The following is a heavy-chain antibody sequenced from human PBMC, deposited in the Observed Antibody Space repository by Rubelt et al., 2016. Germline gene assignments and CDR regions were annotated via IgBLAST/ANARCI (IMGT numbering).Heavy chain of an antibody. CDR3: ARGRVSSGWYRDY. D-gene: IGHD6-19*01. Sequence: QLQLQESGPGLVKPSEALSLTCAVYGESFSGFYWSWIRQSPEKGLEWIGEITPGGDTNYNPSFKRRVTLSVDTAKNQSSLKVSSVTAADTAVYYCARGRVSSGWYRDYWGQGTLVIVSS. CDR2: ITPGGDT. CDR1: GESFSGFY. J-gene: IGHJ4*02. V-gene: IGHV4-34*01.